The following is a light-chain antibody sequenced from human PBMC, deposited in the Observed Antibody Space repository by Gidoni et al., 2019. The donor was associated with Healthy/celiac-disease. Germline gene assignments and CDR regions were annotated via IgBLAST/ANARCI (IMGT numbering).Light chain of an antibody. CDR2: GAS. V-gene: IGKV3-15*01. CDR3: QKYNT. CDR1: QSVSNN. J-gene: IGKJ4*01. Sequence: IVMTQSPATLSVSPGERVTLSCRASQSVSNNLVWYQQKPGQAPRLLIYGASTRATDIPARFSGSGSGTEFTLTISSLQSEDFAVYCCQKYNTFXGXTKVEIK.